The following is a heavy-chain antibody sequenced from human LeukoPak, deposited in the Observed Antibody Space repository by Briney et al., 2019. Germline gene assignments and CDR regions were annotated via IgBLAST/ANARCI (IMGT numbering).Heavy chain of an antibody. CDR2: IYYSGST. J-gene: IGHJ6*03. Sequence: SETLSLTCTVSGGSISSYYWSWIRQPPGKGLEWIGYIYYSGSTNYNPSLKSRVTISVDTSKNQFSLKLSSVTAADTAVYYCASCPPVKDYYYYYMDVWGKGTTVTVSS. V-gene: IGHV4-59*08. CDR1: GGSISSYY. CDR3: ASCPPVKDYYYYYMDV. D-gene: IGHD4-11*01.